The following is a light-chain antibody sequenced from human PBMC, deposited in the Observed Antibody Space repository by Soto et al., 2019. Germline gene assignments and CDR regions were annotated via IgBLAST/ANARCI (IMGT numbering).Light chain of an antibody. V-gene: IGKV3-20*01. CDR2: DAS. CDR3: QQYDSSPVT. CDR1: QSVSSSY. Sequence: ENVLTQSPGTLSLSPGERATLSCRASQSVSSSYLTWYQQKPGQAPRLLIYDASSRATDIPDRFSGSGSGTDLTLTISRLEPEDFAVNYCQQYDSSPVTLGQGTKLEIK. J-gene: IGKJ2*01.